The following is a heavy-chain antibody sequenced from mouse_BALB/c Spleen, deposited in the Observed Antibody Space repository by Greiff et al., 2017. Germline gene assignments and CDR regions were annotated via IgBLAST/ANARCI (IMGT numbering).Heavy chain of an antibody. J-gene: IGHJ1*01. CDR2: ISYSGST. CDR1: GYSITSDYA. CDR3: ARSYGYPYWYFDV. Sequence: EVKLMESGPGLVKPSQSLSLTCTVTGYSITSDYAWNWIRQFPGNKLEWMGYISYSGSTSYNPSLKSRISITRDTSKNQFFLQLNSVTTEDTATYYCARSYGYPYWYFDVWGAGTTVTVSS. D-gene: IGHD1-2*01. V-gene: IGHV3-2*02.